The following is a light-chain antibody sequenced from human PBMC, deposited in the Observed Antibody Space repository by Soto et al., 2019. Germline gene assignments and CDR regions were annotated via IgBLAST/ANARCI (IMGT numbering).Light chain of an antibody. Sequence: EIVLKQSPGTLSLSPWERATLSCRASQSVSSSYLAWYQQKPGQAPRLLIYGASSRATCIPDRFSGSGSGTEFTITISSLEPEDFAVYYCQQYGSSRLTFGHGTKVDIK. CDR2: GAS. CDR3: QQYGSSRLT. CDR1: QSVSSSY. J-gene: IGKJ3*01. V-gene: IGKV3-20*01.